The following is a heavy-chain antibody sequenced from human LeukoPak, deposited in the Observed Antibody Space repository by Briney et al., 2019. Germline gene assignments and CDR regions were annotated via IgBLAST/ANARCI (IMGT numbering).Heavy chain of an antibody. Sequence: SGGSLRLSCVASGFTFSSYWMTWVRQAPGKGLEWVANMKQDGSEKYYVDSVKGRFTISRDNAKDSLYLQMNSLRAEDTAVYYCARDAMTTGGAFDFWGQGTMVTVSS. V-gene: IGHV3-7*01. CDR2: MKQDGSEK. CDR3: ARDAMTTGGAFDF. D-gene: IGHD4-17*01. CDR1: GFTFSSYW. J-gene: IGHJ3*01.